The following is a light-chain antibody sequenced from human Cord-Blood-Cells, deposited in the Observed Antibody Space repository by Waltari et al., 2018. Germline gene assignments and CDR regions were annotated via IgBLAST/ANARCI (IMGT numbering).Light chain of an antibody. CDR1: QSVLYSSNNKNY. CDR2: WAS. Sequence: DIVITQSPDSLAFSLGERATINCKSSQSVLYSSNNKNYLAWYQQKPGQPPKLLIYWASTRESGVPDRFSGSGSGTDFTLTISSLQAEDVAVYYCQQYYSTPLTFGGGTKVEIK. V-gene: IGKV4-1*01. J-gene: IGKJ4*01. CDR3: QQYYSTPLT.